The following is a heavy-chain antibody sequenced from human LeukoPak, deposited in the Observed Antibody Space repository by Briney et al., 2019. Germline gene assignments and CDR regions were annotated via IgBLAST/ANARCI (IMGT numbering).Heavy chain of an antibody. J-gene: IGHJ3*02. CDR3: ARDVAMVDAFDI. CDR2: IIPILGIA. CDR1: GYTFTSYD. Sequence: ASVTVSCKASGYTFTSYDINWVRQATGQGLEWMGRIIPILGIANYAQKFQGRVTITADRSTSTAYMELSSLRSEDTAVYYCARDVAMVDAFDIWGQGTMVTVSS. V-gene: IGHV1-69*04. D-gene: IGHD5-18*01.